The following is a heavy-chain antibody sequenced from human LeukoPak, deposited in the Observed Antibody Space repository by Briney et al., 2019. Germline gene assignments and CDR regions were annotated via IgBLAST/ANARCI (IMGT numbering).Heavy chain of an antibody. D-gene: IGHD5-24*01. J-gene: IGHJ6*02. CDR2: IIPFLGIT. Sequence: SVTVSCKASGGTFTSYAISWVRQAPGQGLEWMGRIIPFLGITNYGQKFQGRVTITADKSTSTADMELSSLRSEDTAVYYWARGGGRWLQLSVADYYGMDVWGRGTTVTVSS. CDR3: ARGGGRWLQLSVADYYGMDV. V-gene: IGHV1-69*04. CDR1: GGTFTSYA.